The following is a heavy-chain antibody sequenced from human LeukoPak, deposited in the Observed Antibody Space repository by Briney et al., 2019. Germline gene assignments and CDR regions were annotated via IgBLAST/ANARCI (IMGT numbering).Heavy chain of an antibody. J-gene: IGHJ5*02. V-gene: IGHV1-8*01. CDR2: MNPNSGNT. CDR3: ARDLGDGYKGVP. Sequence: ASVKVSFKASGYTFTSYDINWVRQATGQGLEWMGWMNPNSGNTGYAQKFQGRVTMTRNTSISTAYMELSSLRSEDTAVYYCARDLGDGYKGVPWGQGTLVTVSS. D-gene: IGHD5-24*01. CDR1: GYTFTSYD.